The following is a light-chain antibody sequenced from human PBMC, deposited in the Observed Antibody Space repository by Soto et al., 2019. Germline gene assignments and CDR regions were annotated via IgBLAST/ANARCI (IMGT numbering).Light chain of an antibody. CDR3: SSYTSSSTLDYV. V-gene: IGLV2-14*01. CDR2: DVS. Sequence: QSVLTQPASVSGSPGQSITISCTGTSSDVGGYNYVSWYQQHPGKAPKLMIYDVSNRPSGVSNRFSGSKSGNTASLTISGLQAGDEADYYCSSYTSSSTLDYVFGTGT. CDR1: SSDVGGYNY. J-gene: IGLJ1*01.